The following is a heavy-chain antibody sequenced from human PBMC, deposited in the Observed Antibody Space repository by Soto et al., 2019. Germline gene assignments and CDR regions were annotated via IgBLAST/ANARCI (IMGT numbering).Heavy chain of an antibody. CDR2: IYYSGST. J-gene: IGHJ6*02. V-gene: IGHV4-31*03. CDR1: GGSISSGGYY. Sequence: PSETLSLTCTVSGGSISSGGYYWSWICQHPGKGLEWIGYIYYSGSTYYNPSLKSRVTISVDTSKNQFSLKLSSVTAADTAVYYCARDWRGYSYGYYYYYGMDVWGQGTTVTVSS. CDR3: ARDWRGYSYGYYYYYGMDV. D-gene: IGHD5-18*01.